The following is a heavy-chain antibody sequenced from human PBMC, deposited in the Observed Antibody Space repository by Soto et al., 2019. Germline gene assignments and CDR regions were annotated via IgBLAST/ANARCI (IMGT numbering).Heavy chain of an antibody. CDR1: GFTFRSSG. CDR3: AKVRFGRGRRSNTMDV. D-gene: IGHD3-16*01. V-gene: IGHV3-30*18. CDR2: ISYDGVNK. Sequence: RGSLRLSCAASGFTFRSSGRHWVRQAPGKGLEWVAVISYDGVNKYYGDSVRGRFTISRDNSNNTLYLEMKSLRVEDTAVYYCAKVRFGRGRRSNTMDVWGQGTTVTVSS. J-gene: IGHJ6*02.